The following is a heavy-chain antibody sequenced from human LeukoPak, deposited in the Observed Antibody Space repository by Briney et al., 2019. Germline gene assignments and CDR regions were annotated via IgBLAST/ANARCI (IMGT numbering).Heavy chain of an antibody. J-gene: IGHJ4*02. Sequence: GGSLRLSCAASGXTVSTYSLSWVRQAPGKGLEWVATFSSGGRTSYADSVKGRFTISRDTSQNTVYLQMNSLRDEDTALYYCASILYGWGQGTLVTVSS. CDR2: FSSGGRT. CDR3: ASILYG. V-gene: IGHV3-53*01. D-gene: IGHD2/OR15-2a*01. CDR1: GXTVSTYS.